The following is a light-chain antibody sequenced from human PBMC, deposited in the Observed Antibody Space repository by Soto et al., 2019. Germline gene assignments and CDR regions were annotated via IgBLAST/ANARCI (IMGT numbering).Light chain of an antibody. J-gene: IGLJ2*01. CDR2: LNSDGSH. CDR3: QTWDTGIVV. Sequence: QAVVTQSPSASASLGASVRLTCTLSSWHSRYAIAWLQQQPEKGPRYLMKLNSDGSHSKRDGIPDRFSGSSSGAERYLTISSLQSEDEADYYCQTWDTGIVVFGGGTKVTVL. V-gene: IGLV4-69*01. CDR1: SWHSRYA.